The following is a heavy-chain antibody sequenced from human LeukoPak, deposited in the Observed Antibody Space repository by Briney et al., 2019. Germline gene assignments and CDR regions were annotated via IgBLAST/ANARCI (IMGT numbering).Heavy chain of an antibody. CDR1: GYTFTSYG. CDR3: ARAASEYDFWGGSDFDY. CDR2: ISAYNGNT. V-gene: IGHV1-18*01. D-gene: IGHD3-3*01. Sequence: ASVKVSCKASGYTFTSYGISWVRQAPGQGLEWMGWISAYNGNTNYAQKLQGRVTMTTDTSTSTAYMELRSLRSDDTAVYYCARAASEYDFWGGSDFDYWGQGTLVTVSS. J-gene: IGHJ4*02.